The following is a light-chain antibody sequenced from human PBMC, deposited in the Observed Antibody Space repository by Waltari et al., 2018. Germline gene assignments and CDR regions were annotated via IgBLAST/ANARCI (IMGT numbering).Light chain of an antibody. CDR1: QGITSH. V-gene: IGKV1-9*01. CDR2: AAS. J-gene: IGKJ2*01. CDR3: QQLDSYPYT. Sequence: IQLTQSPSFLSASVGDRVTITCRASQGITSHLAWYQQRPGKAPKLLIYAASTLHSGVSSRFSGSGSGTDFTLTINSRQPEDFATYYCQQLDSYPYTFGQGTKLEIK.